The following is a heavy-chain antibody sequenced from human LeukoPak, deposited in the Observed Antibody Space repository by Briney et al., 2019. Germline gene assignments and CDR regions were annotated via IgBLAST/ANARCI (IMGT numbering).Heavy chain of an antibody. Sequence: PSETLSLTCAVYGGSFSGYYWSWIRQPSGKGLEWIGEINHSGSTNYNPSLKSRVTISVDTSKNQFSLKLSSVTAADTAVYYCARGGYQAWFDPWGQGTLVTVSS. J-gene: IGHJ5*02. V-gene: IGHV4-34*01. D-gene: IGHD2-2*01. CDR2: INHSGST. CDR3: ARGGYQAWFDP. CDR1: GGSFSGYY.